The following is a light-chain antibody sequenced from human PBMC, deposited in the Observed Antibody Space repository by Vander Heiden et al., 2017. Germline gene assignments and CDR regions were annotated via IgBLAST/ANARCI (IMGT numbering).Light chain of an antibody. V-gene: IGKV1-6*01. J-gene: IGKJ2*01. CDR1: QSIRND. CDR2: AAS. Sequence: AIQMTQSPSSLSASVGDRVTITCRASQSIRNDLDWYQQKPGKAPKLLIYAASSLQSGVPSRFSGSGTGTDFTLTISSLQPEDFATYYCLQDYNSPYTFGQGTKVEIK. CDR3: LQDYNSPYT.